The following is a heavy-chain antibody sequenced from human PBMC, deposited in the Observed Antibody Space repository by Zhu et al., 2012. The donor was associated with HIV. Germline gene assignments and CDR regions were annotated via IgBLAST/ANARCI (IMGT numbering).Heavy chain of an antibody. Sequence: QVQLQESGPGLVKPSETLSLTCTVSGGSISSYYWSWIRQPPGKGLEWIGYIYTSGSTNYNPSLKSRVTISVDTSKNQFSLKLSSVTAADTAVYYCARTGYYYDSSGLFDYWGQGTLVTVSS. V-gene: IGHV4-4*09. CDR1: GGSISSYY. CDR3: ARTGYYYDSSGLFDY. D-gene: IGHD3-22*01. J-gene: IGHJ4*02. CDR2: IYTSGST.